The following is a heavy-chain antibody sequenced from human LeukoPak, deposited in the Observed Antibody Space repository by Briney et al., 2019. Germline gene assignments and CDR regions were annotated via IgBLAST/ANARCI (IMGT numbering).Heavy chain of an antibody. V-gene: IGHV3-33*01. CDR1: GFTLSSQG. Sequence: GGSLRLSCVASGFTLSSQGMHWVRQAPGKGLEWVALIWYDGTRENYADSVKGRFTISRDLSKNTLNLQMNSLRVDDTAVFYCARDLSFGSLDFRGQGTLVTVSS. D-gene: IGHD1-26*01. J-gene: IGHJ4*02. CDR3: ARDLSFGSLDF. CDR2: IWYDGTRE.